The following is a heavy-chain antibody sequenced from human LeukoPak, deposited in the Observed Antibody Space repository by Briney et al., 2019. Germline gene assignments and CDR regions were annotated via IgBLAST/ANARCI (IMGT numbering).Heavy chain of an antibody. V-gene: IGHV3-30*18. CDR2: ISYDGSNK. Sequence: GRSLRLSCAASGFTSSSYGMHWVRQAPGKGLEWGADISYDGSNKYYADSVKGRFTISRDNSKNTLYLQMISLRAEDTAVYYCAKDRSSWLLDYWGQGTLVTVSS. CDR1: GFTSSSYG. CDR3: AKDRSSWLLDY. J-gene: IGHJ4*02. D-gene: IGHD6-13*01.